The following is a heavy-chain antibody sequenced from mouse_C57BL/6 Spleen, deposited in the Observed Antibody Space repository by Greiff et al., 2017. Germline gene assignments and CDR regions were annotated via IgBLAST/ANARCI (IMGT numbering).Heavy chain of an antibody. CDR2: IYPGDGDT. J-gene: IGHJ4*01. D-gene: IGHD1-1*01. V-gene: IGHV1-80*01. Sequence: QVQLQQSGAELVKPGASVKISCKASGYAFSGYWMNWVKQRPGKGLEWIGQIYPGDGDTKYNGKFKGKATLTADKSSSTAYLQLSSLTSEDYAVYFCARLTTGVAPAMDYWGQGTSVTVSS. CDR3: ARLTTGVAPAMDY. CDR1: GYAFSGYW.